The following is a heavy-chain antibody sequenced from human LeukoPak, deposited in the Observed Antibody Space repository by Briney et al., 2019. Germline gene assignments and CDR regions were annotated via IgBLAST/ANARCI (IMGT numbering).Heavy chain of an antibody. Sequence: SETLSLTCTVSGGSISSSSYYWGWIRQPPGKGLEWIGNLYYSGSTYYNPSLKSRVTISVDTSKNQFSLKLSSVTAADTAVYYCARSWSSSWYRSNWFDPWGQGTLVTVSS. CDR2: LYYSGST. V-gene: IGHV4-39*01. D-gene: IGHD6-13*01. CDR3: ARSWSSSWYRSNWFDP. J-gene: IGHJ5*02. CDR1: GGSISSSSYY.